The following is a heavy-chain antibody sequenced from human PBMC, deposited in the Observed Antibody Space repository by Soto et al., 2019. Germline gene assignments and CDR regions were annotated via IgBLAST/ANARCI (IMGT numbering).Heavy chain of an antibody. Sequence: SGPTLVKPTQTLTLTCTFSGFSLSTSGVGVGWIRQPPGKALEWLALIYWNDDKRYSPSLKSRLTITKDTSKNQVVLTMTNMDPLDTATYYCAHSGGFSYGTDHRMLDYYYYGMDVWGQGTTVTVSS. CDR1: GFSLSTSGVG. CDR2: IYWNDDK. CDR3: AHSGGFSYGTDHRMLDYYYYGMDV. V-gene: IGHV2-5*01. J-gene: IGHJ6*02. D-gene: IGHD5-18*01.